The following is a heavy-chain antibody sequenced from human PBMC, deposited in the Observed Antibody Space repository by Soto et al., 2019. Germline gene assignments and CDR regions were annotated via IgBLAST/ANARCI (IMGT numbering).Heavy chain of an antibody. D-gene: IGHD6-25*01. V-gene: IGHV4-39*01. J-gene: IGHJ5*02. Sequence: QLQLQESGPGLVKPSETLSLTCTVSGGSISSSDFYWGWLRQTPGKGLEFIGSMYYSGTTYYNPSLKSRVTISVDTSKNQFTLKLISVTAADTAVYYCAVVDSTGNWFDPWGEGALVTVCS. CDR3: AVVDSTGNWFDP. CDR2: MYYSGTT. CDR1: GGSISSSDFY.